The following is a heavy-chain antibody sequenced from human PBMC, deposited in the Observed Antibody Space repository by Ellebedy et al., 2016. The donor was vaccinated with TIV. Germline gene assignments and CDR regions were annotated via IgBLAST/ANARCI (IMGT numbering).Heavy chain of an antibody. CDR3: VLSDSSSWFDYFDY. J-gene: IGHJ4*02. CDR1: GYTFTSYG. Sequence: ASVKVSCKASGYTFTSYGISWVRQAPGQGLEWMGWISAYNGNTNYALKLQGRVTMTTITSTSTAYMELRSLRSDDTAVYYCVLSDSSSWFDYFDYWGQGTLVTVSS. D-gene: IGHD6-13*01. CDR2: ISAYNGNT. V-gene: IGHV1-18*01.